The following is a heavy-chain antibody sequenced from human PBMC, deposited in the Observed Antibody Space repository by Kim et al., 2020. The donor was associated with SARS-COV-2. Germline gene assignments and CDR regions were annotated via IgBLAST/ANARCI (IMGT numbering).Heavy chain of an antibody. J-gene: IGHJ4*02. D-gene: IGHD2-2*01. CDR3: ASGYCSSTSCSEIDY. Sequence: QKFQGRVTMTRDTSTSTVYMELSSLRSEDTAVYYCASGYCSSTSCSEIDYWGQGTLVTVSS. V-gene: IGHV1-46*01.